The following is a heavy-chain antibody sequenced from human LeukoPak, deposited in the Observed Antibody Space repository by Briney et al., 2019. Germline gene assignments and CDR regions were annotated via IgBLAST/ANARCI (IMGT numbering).Heavy chain of an antibody. V-gene: IGHV5-51*01. Sequence: GESLKICCKGSGYSFAFYWIGWVRQMPGKGLEWMGIIYPGDSDTRYSPSFQGQVTISADKSISTAYLQWSSLKASDTAIYYCARRHGRDGYNYFDYWGQGTLVTVSS. J-gene: IGHJ4*02. D-gene: IGHD5-24*01. CDR1: GYSFAFYW. CDR2: IYPGDSDT. CDR3: ARRHGRDGYNYFDY.